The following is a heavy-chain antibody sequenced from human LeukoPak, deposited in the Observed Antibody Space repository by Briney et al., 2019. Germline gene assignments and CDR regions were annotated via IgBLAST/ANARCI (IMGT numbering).Heavy chain of an antibody. Sequence: PSETLSLTCAVYGGSFSGYYWSWIRQPPGKGLEWIGYIYYSGSTNYNPSLKSRVTISVDTSKNQFSLKLSSVTAADTAVYYCARVKRGGYYYDSSGYYRYFDYWGQGTLVTVSS. CDR1: GGSFSGYY. V-gene: IGHV4-59*01. CDR2: IYYSGST. CDR3: ARVKRGGYYYDSSGYYRYFDY. D-gene: IGHD3-22*01. J-gene: IGHJ4*02.